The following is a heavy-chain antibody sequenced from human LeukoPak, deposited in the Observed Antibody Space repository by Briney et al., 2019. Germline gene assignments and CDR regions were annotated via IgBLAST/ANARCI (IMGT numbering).Heavy chain of an antibody. J-gene: IGHJ4*02. D-gene: IGHD3-3*01. Sequence: GGSLRLSCAASGLTVSSNYMSWVRQAPGKGLEWVSIIYDGGSTFYADSVKGRFTISRDNSKNTLFLQMNGLRAEDTAIYYCARLQFRVAFDYWGQGTLVTVSS. V-gene: IGHV3-53*01. CDR2: IYDGGST. CDR3: ARLQFRVAFDY. CDR1: GLTVSSNY.